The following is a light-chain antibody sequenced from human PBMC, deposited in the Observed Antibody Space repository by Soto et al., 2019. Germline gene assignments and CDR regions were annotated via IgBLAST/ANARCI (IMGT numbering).Light chain of an antibody. CDR1: SSNIGSNY. CDR2: SNN. J-gene: IGLJ2*01. V-gene: IGLV1-47*02. CDR3: AAWDDSLSGVV. Sequence: QSVLTQPPSESGTPGQRVTISCSGSSSNIGSNYVYWYQQLPGTAPKLLIYSNNQRPSGVPDRFSGSKSGTSASLAISGLLSEDEADYYCAAWDDSLSGVVFGGGTKLTVL.